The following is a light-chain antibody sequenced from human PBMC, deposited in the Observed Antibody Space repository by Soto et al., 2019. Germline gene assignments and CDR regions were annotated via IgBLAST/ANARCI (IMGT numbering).Light chain of an antibody. V-gene: IGKV3-20*01. J-gene: IGKJ1*01. CDR1: QSVSTNY. CDR3: QQYANSHGT. CDR2: GAS. Sequence: EIVLTQSPGTLSPSPGGRATLSCRASQSVSTNYVAWYQQKPGQAPRLLIYGASSRASGIPDRFRGSGSGTDFTLTISRLEPEDFAVYYCQQYANSHGTFGQGTKVDIK.